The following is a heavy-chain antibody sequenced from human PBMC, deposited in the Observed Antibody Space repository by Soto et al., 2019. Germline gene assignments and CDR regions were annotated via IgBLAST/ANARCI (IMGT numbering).Heavy chain of an antibody. D-gene: IGHD2-2*01. Sequence: QVQLVESGGGVVQPGRSLRLSCAASGFTFSSYGMHWVRQAPGKGLEWVAVIWYDGSNKYYADSVKGRFTISRDNSKKTLYLQMNSLRAEDTAVYYCGRDNATEIYYGMDVWGQGTTVTVSS. CDR3: GRDNATEIYYGMDV. J-gene: IGHJ6*02. V-gene: IGHV3-33*01. CDR2: IWYDGSNK. CDR1: GFTFSSYG.